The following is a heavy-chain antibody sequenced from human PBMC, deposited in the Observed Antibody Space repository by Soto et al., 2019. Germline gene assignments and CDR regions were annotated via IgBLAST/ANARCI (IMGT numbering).Heavy chain of an antibody. J-gene: IGHJ4*02. CDR3: AHRAPMVMRVVNPFDY. D-gene: IGHD2-21*01. V-gene: IGHV2-5*01. Sequence: QITLKESGPTLVKPTQTLTLTCTFSGFSVSTGGVGVGWIRQPPGKALEWLALIFWNDDKRYSPSLHSRLTISKYTYKTQVVLPMTNMDTVDTATYYWAHRAPMVMRVVNPFDYLGQVNLVTVSS. CDR1: GFSVSTGGVG. CDR2: IFWNDDK.